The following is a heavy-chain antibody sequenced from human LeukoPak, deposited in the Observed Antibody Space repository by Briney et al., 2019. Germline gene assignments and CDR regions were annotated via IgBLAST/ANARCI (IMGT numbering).Heavy chain of an antibody. CDR1: GGSFNIYY. CDR2: INHTGRT. CDR3: ARGSSSGYYPIDY. J-gene: IGHJ4*02. V-gene: IGHV4-34*01. D-gene: IGHD3-22*01. Sequence: SETLSLTCAVNGGSFNIYYWSWIRQPPGKGLEWIGEINHTGRTNYNPSLKSRVTISIGTPKNRFSLKLSSVTAADTAVYYCARGSSSGYYPIDYWGQGTLVTVSS.